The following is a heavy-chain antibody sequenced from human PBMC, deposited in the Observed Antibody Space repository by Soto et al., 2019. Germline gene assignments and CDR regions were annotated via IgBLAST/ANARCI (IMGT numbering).Heavy chain of an antibody. Sequence: SVKVSCKASGYMFTYYHVHWVRQAPGQGLEWMGIINPNGGDTRYAQKFQGRVTMTRDTSTSTVYMEVSSLRSEDTARYYCARVPFRSGLLFYLDYWGHGTLVTVS. J-gene: IGHJ4*01. D-gene: IGHD2-15*01. CDR3: ARVPFRSGLLFYLDY. V-gene: IGHV1-46*01. CDR2: INPNGGDT. CDR1: GYMFTYYH.